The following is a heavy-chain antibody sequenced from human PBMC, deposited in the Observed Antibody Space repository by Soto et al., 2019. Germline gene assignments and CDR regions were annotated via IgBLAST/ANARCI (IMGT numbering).Heavy chain of an antibody. V-gene: IGHV5-51*01. D-gene: IGHD4-4*01. Sequence: GESLKISCKGSGYSFTSYWIGWVRQMPGKGLEWMGIIYPGDSDTRYSPSFQGQVTVSADKSISTAYLQWSSLKASDTAMYYCARLGEGTTVTTIPNYYYYGMDVWGQGTTVTVSS. CDR2: IYPGDSDT. CDR1: GYSFTSYW. J-gene: IGHJ6*02. CDR3: ARLGEGTTVTTIPNYYYYGMDV.